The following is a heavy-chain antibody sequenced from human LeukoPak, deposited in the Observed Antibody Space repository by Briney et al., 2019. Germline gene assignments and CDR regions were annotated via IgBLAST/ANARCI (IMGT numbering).Heavy chain of an antibody. CDR1: GWSFSASY. CDR3: ATVGFSDY. V-gene: IGHV4-34*01. Sequence: SGTLSLTCAVYGWSFSASYWSWIRQPPGQGLEWIGEINHSGSTNYNPSLKSRVTISLDTSKNQFSLKLSSVTAADTAVYYCATVGFSDYWGQGTLVTVSS. J-gene: IGHJ4*02. CDR2: INHSGST. D-gene: IGHD3-16*01.